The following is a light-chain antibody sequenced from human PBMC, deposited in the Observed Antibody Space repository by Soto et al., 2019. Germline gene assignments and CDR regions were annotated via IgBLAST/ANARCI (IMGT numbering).Light chain of an antibody. V-gene: IGKV1-33*01. CDR1: QDIRKY. Sequence: DIQMTQSPASLSASVGDRVTITCQASQDIRKYLNWYQLKPGKAPKLLLYDASNRATGIPARFGGSGSGTDFTLTINSLEPEDFAVYYCQQRNVWPPITFGQGTRLEIK. J-gene: IGKJ5*01. CDR3: QQRNVWPPIT. CDR2: DAS.